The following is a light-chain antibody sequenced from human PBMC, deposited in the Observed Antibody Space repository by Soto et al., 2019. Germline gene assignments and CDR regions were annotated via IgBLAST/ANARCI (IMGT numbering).Light chain of an antibody. J-gene: IGLJ3*02. V-gene: IGLV2-14*02. CDR3: SSYTNTTTLV. Sequence: QSVLTQPASVSGSPGPSITISCTGTSSDVGAYNLVSWYQHHPGRAPKLFIFDVSDRPSGVSNRFSGSKSGNTASLTISGLQAEDEAFYYCSSYTNTTTLVFGGGTQLTVL. CDR2: DVS. CDR1: SSDVGAYNL.